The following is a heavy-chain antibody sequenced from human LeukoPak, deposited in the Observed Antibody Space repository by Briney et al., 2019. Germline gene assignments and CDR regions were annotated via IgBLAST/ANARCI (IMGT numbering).Heavy chain of an antibody. J-gene: IGHJ4*02. Sequence: PGGSLRLSCVASGFNFGDRWMSWVRQAPGKGLEWVAVISYDGSNKYYADSVKGRFTISRDNSKNTLYLQMNSLRAEDTAVYYCAKDRDTAMASMGYFDYWGQGTLVTVSS. CDR2: ISYDGSNK. D-gene: IGHD5-18*01. V-gene: IGHV3-30*18. CDR3: AKDRDTAMASMGYFDY. CDR1: GFNFGDRW.